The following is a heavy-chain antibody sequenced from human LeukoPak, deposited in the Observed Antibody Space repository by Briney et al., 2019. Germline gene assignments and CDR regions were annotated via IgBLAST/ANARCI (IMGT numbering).Heavy chain of an antibody. J-gene: IGHJ5*02. Sequence: AAVKDSCKASGYTFTGYYLHAVRQALGQGGEWMGRNNPNSGGTKYPQKFKGRVTMTRDTSISTAYLEVSRLRSDDTAVYYCARKYDILTGQSNWFDPWGQGTLVTVSS. CDR1: GYTFTGYY. D-gene: IGHD3-9*01. CDR2: NNPNSGGT. V-gene: IGHV1-2*06. CDR3: ARKYDILTGQSNWFDP.